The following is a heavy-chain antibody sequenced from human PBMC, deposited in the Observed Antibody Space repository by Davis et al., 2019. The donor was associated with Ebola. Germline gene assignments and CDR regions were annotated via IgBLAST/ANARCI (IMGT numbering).Heavy chain of an antibody. D-gene: IGHD3-22*01. J-gene: IGHJ4*02. CDR2: IKSKTDGGTT. CDR3: TTRDYGHTYYYDSSGYRGFDY. CDR1: GFTFSTAW. Sequence: GGSLRLSCAASGFTFSTAWMNWVRQAPGKGLEWVGRIKSKTDGGTTDYAAPVKGRFTISRDDSKNTLYLQMNSLKTEDTAVYYCTTRDYGHTYYYDSSGYRGFDYWGQGTLVTVSS. V-gene: IGHV3-15*07.